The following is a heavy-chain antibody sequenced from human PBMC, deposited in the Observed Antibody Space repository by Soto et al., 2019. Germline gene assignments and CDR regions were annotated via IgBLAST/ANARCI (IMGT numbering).Heavy chain of an antibody. CDR1: GYTFANYW. Sequence: AGESLKISCEASGYTFANYWIGWVRQMPGKGLELMGIIYPIESDARYSPSFQGQVIISADKSINTAYLQWSSLRASDTAIYYCVRHGRSGGSSYSGWFDPWGQGTLVTVSS. CDR3: VRHGRSGGSSYSGWFDP. J-gene: IGHJ5*02. CDR2: IYPIESDA. V-gene: IGHV5-51*01. D-gene: IGHD2-15*01.